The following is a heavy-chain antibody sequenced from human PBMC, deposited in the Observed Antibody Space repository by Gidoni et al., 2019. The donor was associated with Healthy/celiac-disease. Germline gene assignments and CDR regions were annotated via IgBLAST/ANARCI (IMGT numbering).Heavy chain of an antibody. CDR2: ISAYNGNT. V-gene: IGHV1-18*01. J-gene: IGHJ2*01. D-gene: IGHD5-12*01. CDR3: ASIEGYSGYDSRDWYFDL. CDR1: GYTFTSYG. Sequence: QVQLVQSGAEVKKPGASVKVSCKASGYTFTSYGISWVRQAPGQGLEWMGWISAYNGNTNYAQKLQGRVTMTTDTSTSTAYMELRSLRSDDTAVYYCASIEGYSGYDSRDWYFDLWGRGTLVTVSS.